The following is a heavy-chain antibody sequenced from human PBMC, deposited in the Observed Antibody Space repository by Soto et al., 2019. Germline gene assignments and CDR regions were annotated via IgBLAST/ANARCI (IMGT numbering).Heavy chain of an antibody. CDR3: ARGDSGSYPDVSPFDY. D-gene: IGHD1-26*01. CDR1: GGSISSGGYY. V-gene: IGHV4-31*03. CDR2: IYYSGST. J-gene: IGHJ4*02. Sequence: QVQLQESGPGLVKPSQTLSLTCTVSGGSISSGGYYWSWIRQHPGKGLEWIGYIYYSGSTYYNPSLMRRVTISVDTSKNQFSLKLSSVTAADTAVYYCARGDSGSYPDVSPFDYWGQGTLVTVSS.